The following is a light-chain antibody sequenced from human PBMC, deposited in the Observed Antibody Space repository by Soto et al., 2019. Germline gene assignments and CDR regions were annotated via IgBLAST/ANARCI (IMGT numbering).Light chain of an antibody. Sequence: QSVLTQPPSASGSPGQSVTISCTGTSSDVGDYNYVSWYQQHPGKAPKLMIYEVSKRPSGVPDRFSGSKSGNTASLTVAGLQAEDEADYYGSSYAGSNNWVFGGGTKLTVL. CDR3: SSYAGSNNWV. CDR1: SSDVGDYNY. V-gene: IGLV2-8*01. J-gene: IGLJ3*02. CDR2: EVS.